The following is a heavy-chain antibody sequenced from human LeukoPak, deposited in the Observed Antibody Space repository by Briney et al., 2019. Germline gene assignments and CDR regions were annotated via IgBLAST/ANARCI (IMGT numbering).Heavy chain of an antibody. CDR2: ISGSGGST. V-gene: IGHV3-23*01. D-gene: IGHD3-10*01. CDR3: AGDETNFDY. Sequence: GGSLGLSCAASEFTFSSYSMNWVRQAPGKGLEWVSAISGSGGSTYYADSVKGRFTISRDNSKNTLYLQMNSLRAEDTAVYYCAGDETNFDYWGQGTLVTVSS. J-gene: IGHJ4*02. CDR1: EFTFSSYS.